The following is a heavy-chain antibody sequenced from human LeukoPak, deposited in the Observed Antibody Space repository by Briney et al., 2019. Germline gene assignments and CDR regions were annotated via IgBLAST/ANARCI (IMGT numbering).Heavy chain of an antibody. V-gene: IGHV4-34*01. Sequence: SETLSLTCAVYGGSFSGHYWSWIRQPPGKGLEWIGEIYHSGSTNYNPSLKSRVTISLDMSKNQFSLHLSSLTAADTAVYYCARLGYCTGGSCYSEPFDYWGQGTLVTVSS. CDR2: IYHSGST. J-gene: IGHJ4*02. CDR1: GGSFSGHY. D-gene: IGHD2-15*01. CDR3: ARLGYCTGGSCYSEPFDY.